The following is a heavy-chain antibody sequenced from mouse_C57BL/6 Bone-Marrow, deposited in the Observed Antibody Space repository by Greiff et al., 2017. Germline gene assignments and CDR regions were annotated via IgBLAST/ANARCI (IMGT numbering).Heavy chain of an antibody. CDR2: IHPNSGST. J-gene: IGHJ3*01. Sequence: QVQLKQPGAELVKPGASVKLSCKASGYTFTSYWMHWVKQRPGQGLEWIGMIHPNSGSTNYNEKFKSKATLTVDKSSSTAYMQLNSLTSEDSAVYYCARYHDGYYAGFAYWGQGTLVTVSA. V-gene: IGHV1-64*01. D-gene: IGHD2-3*01. CDR1: GYTFTSYW. CDR3: ARYHDGYYAGFAY.